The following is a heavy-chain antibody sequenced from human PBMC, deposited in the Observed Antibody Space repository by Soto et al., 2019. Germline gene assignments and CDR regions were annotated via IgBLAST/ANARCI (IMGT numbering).Heavy chain of an antibody. CDR3: ARDRDTLLWCGAPDY. J-gene: IGHJ4*02. CDR1: GGAISRGGYY. D-gene: IGHD3-10*01. V-gene: IGHV4-31*03. CDR2: IYYSGST. Sequence: QLQLQESGPGLVKPSPTLSLTCTVSGGAISRGGYYWSWIRQRTGKGMAWIGSIYYSGSTYYNASLKSRVTTAVDTSKNQFDLKMSYVTAADTDVYSWARDRDTLLWCGAPDYWGQGTLVTVSS.